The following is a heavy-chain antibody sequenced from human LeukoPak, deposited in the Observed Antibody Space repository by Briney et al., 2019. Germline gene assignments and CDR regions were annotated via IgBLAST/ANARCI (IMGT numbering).Heavy chain of an antibody. J-gene: IGHJ6*04. D-gene: IGHD3-10*01. CDR1: GFTFSSYW. V-gene: IGHV3-74*01. Sequence: PGGSLRLSCAASGFTFSSYWMHRVRQAPGKGLVWVSRINSDGSSTSYADSVKGRFTISRDNAKNTLYLQMNSLRAEDTAVYYCARVYYGSGSYTGPYWYGMDVWGKGTTVTVSS. CDR2: INSDGSST. CDR3: ARVYYGSGSYTGPYWYGMDV.